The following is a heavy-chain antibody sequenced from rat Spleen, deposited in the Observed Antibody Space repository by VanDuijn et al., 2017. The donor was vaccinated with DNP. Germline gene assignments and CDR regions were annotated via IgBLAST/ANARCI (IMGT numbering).Heavy chain of an antibody. CDR2: IGSDGSRT. CDR1: GFIFSDYN. CDR3: ARPDY. Sequence: EVQLVESGGDLVQPGRSLRLSCAASGFIFSDYNMAWVRQTPKKSLEWVATIGSDGSRTYYRDSVKGRFTISRDNVKSTLYLQMDSLRSEDTATYYCARPDYWGQGVMVTVSS. J-gene: IGHJ2*01. V-gene: IGHV5-7*01.